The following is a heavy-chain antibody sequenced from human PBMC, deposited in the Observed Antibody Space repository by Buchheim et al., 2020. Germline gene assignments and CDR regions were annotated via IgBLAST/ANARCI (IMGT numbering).Heavy chain of an antibody. V-gene: IGHV3-74*01. D-gene: IGHD6-19*01. J-gene: IGHJ6*02. Sequence: EVQLVESGGGLVQPGGSLRLSCAASGFTFSSYXMHWVRQAPGKGLVWVSRINSDGSSTSYADSVKGRFTXSRDNAKNTLYLKMNRLRAEDTAVYYCARGGIAVAGTGYYYYYGMDVWGQGTT. CDR2: INSDGSST. CDR3: ARGGIAVAGTGYYYYYGMDV. CDR1: GFTFSSYX.